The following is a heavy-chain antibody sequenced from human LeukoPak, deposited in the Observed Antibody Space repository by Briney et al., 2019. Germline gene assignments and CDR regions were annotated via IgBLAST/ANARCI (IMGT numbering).Heavy chain of an antibody. CDR1: GGSISSYY. J-gene: IGHJ4*02. D-gene: IGHD2-2*01. CDR2: IYYSGST. V-gene: IGHV4-59*05. Sequence: SETLSLTCTVSGGSISSYYWNWIRQPPGKGLEWIGSIYYSGSTYYNPSLKSRVTISVDTSKNQFSLKLSSVTAADTAVYYCATLLPRIVVVPAANGWGQGTLVTVSS. CDR3: ATLLPRIVVVPAANG.